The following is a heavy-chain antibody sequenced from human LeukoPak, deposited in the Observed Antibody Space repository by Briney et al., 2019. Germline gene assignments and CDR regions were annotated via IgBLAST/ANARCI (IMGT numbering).Heavy chain of an antibody. CDR3: ARSYSSSGYYYYGTDL. CDR2: IYYSGST. CDR1: GGSMSNYY. D-gene: IGHD6-6*01. J-gene: IGHJ6*02. V-gene: IGHV4-59*01. Sequence: SETLSLTCTVSGGSMSNYYWTWIRQPPGKGLEWIGYIYYSGSTNYNPSLKSRVTISVDTSKNQFSLKLSSVTAADTAVYYCARSYSSSGYYYYGTDLWGQGTTVTVSS.